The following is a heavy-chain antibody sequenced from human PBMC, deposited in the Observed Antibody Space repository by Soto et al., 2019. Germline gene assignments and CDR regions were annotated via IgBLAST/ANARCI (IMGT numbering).Heavy chain of an antibody. D-gene: IGHD2-15*01. V-gene: IGHV1-69*13. J-gene: IGHJ6*02. CDR2: IIPIFGTA. CDR1: GGTFSSYA. CDR3: ARRIEGCSGGSCYRFDYYYGMDV. Sequence: SVKVSCKASGGTFSSYAISWVRQAPGQGLEWMGGIIPIFGTANYAQKFQGRVTITADESTSTAYMELSSLRSEDTAVYYCARRIEGCSGGSCYRFDYYYGMDVWGQGTTVTVSS.